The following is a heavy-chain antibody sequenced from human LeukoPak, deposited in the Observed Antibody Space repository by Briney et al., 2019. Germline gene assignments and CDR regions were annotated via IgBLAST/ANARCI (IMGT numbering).Heavy chain of an antibody. D-gene: IGHD2-2*01. Sequence: GGSLRLSCVVSGLTFRSYAMHWVRQAPGRGLEYVSAISDNGGSTYYANSVKGRFTISRDNSKNTLYLQMGSLRTEDMAVYYCARVGCSSTSRYLVNWGQGTLLTVSS. V-gene: IGHV3-64*01. J-gene: IGHJ4*02. CDR3: ARVGCSSTSRYLVN. CDR2: ISDNGGST. CDR1: GLTFRSYA.